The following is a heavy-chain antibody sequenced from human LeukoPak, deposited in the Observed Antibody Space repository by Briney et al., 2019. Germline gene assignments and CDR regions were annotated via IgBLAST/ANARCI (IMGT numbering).Heavy chain of an antibody. Sequence: ASVKVSCKASGYTFTGYYMHWVRQAPGQGLEWMGWINPNSGGTNYAQKFQGRVTMTRDTSISTAYMELSRLRSDDTAVYYCARISSIAAAGDAQFDYWAQGTLVGVFS. D-gene: IGHD6-13*01. V-gene: IGHV1-2*02. CDR1: GYTFTGYY. CDR2: INPNSGGT. CDR3: ARISSIAAAGDAQFDY. J-gene: IGHJ4*02.